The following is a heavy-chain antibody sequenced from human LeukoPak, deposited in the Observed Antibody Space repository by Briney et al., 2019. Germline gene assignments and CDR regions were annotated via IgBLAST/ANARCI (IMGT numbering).Heavy chain of an antibody. CDR3: ARDHRREWFDP. Sequence: PSETLSLTCTVSGGSISSYYWSWIWQPPGKGLEWIGYIYYSGSTNYNPSLKSRVTISVDTSKNQFSLKLSSVTAADTAVYYCARDHRREWFDPWGQGTLVTVSS. CDR1: GGSISSYY. CDR2: IYYSGST. V-gene: IGHV4-59*01. D-gene: IGHD3-16*02. J-gene: IGHJ5*02.